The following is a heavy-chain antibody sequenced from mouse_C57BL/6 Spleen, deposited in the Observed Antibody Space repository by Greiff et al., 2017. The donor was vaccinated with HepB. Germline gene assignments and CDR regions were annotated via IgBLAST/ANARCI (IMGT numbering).Heavy chain of an antibody. J-gene: IGHJ3*01. CDR2: IYPGSGNT. CDR1: GYSFTSYY. D-gene: IGHD1-1*01. CDR3: AGYGSTWFAY. Sequence: QVHVKQSGPELVKPGASVKISCKASGYSFTSYYIHWVKQRPGQGLEWIGWIYPGSGNTKYNEKFKGKATLTADTSSSTAYMQLSSLTSEDSAVYYCAGYGSTWFAYWGQGTLVTVSA. V-gene: IGHV1-66*01.